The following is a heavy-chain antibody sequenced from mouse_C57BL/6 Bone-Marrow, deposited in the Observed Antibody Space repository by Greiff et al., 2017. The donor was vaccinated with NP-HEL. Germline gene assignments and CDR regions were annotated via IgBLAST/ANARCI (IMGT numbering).Heavy chain of an antibody. V-gene: IGHV5-6*02. J-gene: IGHJ4*01. CDR3: ARLHYDYIYYAMDY. CDR1: GFTFSSYG. CDR2: ISSGGSYT. D-gene: IGHD2-4*01. Sequence: DVKLVESGGDLVKPGGSLKLSCAASGFTFSSYGMSWVRQTPDKRLEWVATISSGGSYTYYPDSVKGRFTISRDNAKNTLYLQMSRLKSEDTAMYYCARLHYDYIYYAMDYWGQGTSVTVSS.